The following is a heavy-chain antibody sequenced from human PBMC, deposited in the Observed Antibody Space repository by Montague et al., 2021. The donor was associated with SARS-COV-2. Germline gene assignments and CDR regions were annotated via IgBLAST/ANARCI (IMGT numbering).Heavy chain of an antibody. Sequence: SLRLSCPASGFTFSSYSMNWVRQAPGKGLEWVSSISSSSSYIYYADSVKGRFTISGDNAKNSLYLQMNSLRAEDTAVYYCARDPLDYGLWSSGSYYNAYYYYYGMDVWGQGTTVTVSS. CDR3: ARDPLDYGLWSSGSYYNAYYYYYGMDV. V-gene: IGHV3-21*01. J-gene: IGHJ6*02. CDR2: ISSSSSYI. CDR1: GFTFSSYS. D-gene: IGHD3-10*01.